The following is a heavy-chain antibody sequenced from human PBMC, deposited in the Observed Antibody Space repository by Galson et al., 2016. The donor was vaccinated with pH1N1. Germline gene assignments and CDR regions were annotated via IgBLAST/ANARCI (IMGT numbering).Heavy chain of an antibody. CDR3: ARDRNSGSPWKLGVVLY. Sequence: CAASGFTFSSYSMYWVRQAPGKGLEWVSYISTGTSKYYEDSVKGRFTISRDNAKNSLYLQMNSLRAEDTAVYYCARDRNSGSPWKLGVVLYWGQGILVSVSS. J-gene: IGHJ4*02. V-gene: IGHV3-48*01. D-gene: IGHD1-26*01. CDR2: ISTGTSK. CDR1: GFTFSSYS.